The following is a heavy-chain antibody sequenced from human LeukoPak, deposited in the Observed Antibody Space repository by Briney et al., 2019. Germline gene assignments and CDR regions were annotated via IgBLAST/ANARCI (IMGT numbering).Heavy chain of an antibody. V-gene: IGHV3-21*01. D-gene: IGHD6-13*01. CDR1: GFTFSSYS. CDR3: ARGRSSSSFDY. Sequence: GGSLRLSCAASGFTFSSYSMNWVRQAPGKRLEWVSSISSSSSYIYYADSVKGRFPISRDNAKNSLYLQMNSLRAEDTAVYYCARGRSSSSFDYWGQGTLVTVSS. J-gene: IGHJ4*02. CDR2: ISSSSSYI.